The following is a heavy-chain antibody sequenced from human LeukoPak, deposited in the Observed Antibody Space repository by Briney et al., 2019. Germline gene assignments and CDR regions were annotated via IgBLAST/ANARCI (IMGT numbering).Heavy chain of an antibody. CDR3: AKAYSSGWYADY. Sequence: PGGSLRLSCAASGFTFSSYGMSWVRQAPGKGLEGVSAISGNGGSTYYADSVKGRFTISRDNSKNTLYLQMNSLRAEDTAVYYCAKAYSSGWYADYWGQGTLVTVSS. CDR2: ISGNGGST. D-gene: IGHD6-19*01. CDR1: GFTFSSYG. J-gene: IGHJ4*02. V-gene: IGHV3-23*01.